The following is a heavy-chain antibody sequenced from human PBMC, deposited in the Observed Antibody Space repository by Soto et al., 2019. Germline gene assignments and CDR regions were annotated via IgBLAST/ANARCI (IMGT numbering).Heavy chain of an antibody. CDR3: ARGKPGYSSSI. CDR2: IYYSGST. D-gene: IGHD6-13*01. J-gene: IGHJ4*02. CDR1: GGSISSYY. V-gene: IGHV4-59*01. Sequence: SETLSLTCTVSGGSISSYYWSWIRQPPGKGLEWIGYIYYSGSTNYNPSLKSRVTISVDTSKNQFSLKLSSVTAADTAVYYCARGKPGYSSSIWGQGTLVTVSS.